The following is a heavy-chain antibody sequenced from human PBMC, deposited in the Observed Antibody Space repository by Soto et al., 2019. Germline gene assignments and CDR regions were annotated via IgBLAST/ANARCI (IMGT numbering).Heavy chain of an antibody. V-gene: IGHV3-30*18. CDR2: ISYDGYLK. J-gene: IGHJ6*02. Sequence: GSLRLSCAASGFTFSTYGMQWVRQAPGKGLEWVAVISYDGYLKYYVGAVKGRFTVARDNSKNTLFLEMNSLRVEDTAVYFCAKDFKVSGSHYGTLNYYYGMDVWGQGTTVTVS. D-gene: IGHD3-10*01. CDR1: GFTFSTYG. CDR3: AKDFKVSGSHYGTLNYYYGMDV.